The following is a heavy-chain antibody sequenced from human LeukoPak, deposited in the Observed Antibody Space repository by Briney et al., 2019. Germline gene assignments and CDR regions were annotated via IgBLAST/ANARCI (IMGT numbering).Heavy chain of an antibody. Sequence: PSETLSLTCTVSGGSISSGTYYWGWIRQPPGKGLEWIGSLYHSGSTYYNPSLKSRVTISVDTSKNQFSLKLSSVTAADTAVYYCARGARTTIIPLFDYWGQGTLVTVSS. CDR2: LYHSGST. J-gene: IGHJ4*02. CDR1: GGSISSGTYY. D-gene: IGHD5-24*01. V-gene: IGHV4-39*07. CDR3: ARGARTTIIPLFDY.